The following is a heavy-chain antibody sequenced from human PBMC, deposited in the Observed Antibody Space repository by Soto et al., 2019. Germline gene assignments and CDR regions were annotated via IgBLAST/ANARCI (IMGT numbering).Heavy chain of an antibody. CDR2: IIPIFGTA. CDR1: GGTFSSYA. Sequence: SVKVSCKASGGTFSSYAISWVRQAPGQGLEWMGGIIPIFGTANYAQKFQGRVTITADESTSTAYMELSSLRSEDTAVYYCARVFGACDPDWFDPWGQGTMVTVYS. J-gene: IGHJ5*02. V-gene: IGHV1-69*13. CDR3: ARVFGACDPDWFDP. D-gene: IGHD3-10*01.